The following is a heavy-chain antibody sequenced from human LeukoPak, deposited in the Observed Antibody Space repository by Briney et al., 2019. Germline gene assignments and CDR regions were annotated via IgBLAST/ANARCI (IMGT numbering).Heavy chain of an antibody. CDR1: GFTFSSYG. D-gene: IGHD4-17*01. CDR2: ISYDGSNK. J-gene: IGHJ4*02. Sequence: PGRSLRLSCAASGFTFSSYGMHWVRQAPGKGLEWVAVISYDGSNKYYADSVKGRFTISRDNSKNTLYLQMNSLRAEDTAVYYCARTYYGDYVWGQGTLVTVSS. CDR3: ARTYYGDYV. V-gene: IGHV3-30*03.